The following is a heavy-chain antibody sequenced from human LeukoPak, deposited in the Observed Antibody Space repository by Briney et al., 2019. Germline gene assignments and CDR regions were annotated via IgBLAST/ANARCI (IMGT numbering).Heavy chain of an antibody. V-gene: IGHV3-23*01. CDR3: AQGPYEDVLSRQAFPHGFHV. Sequence: GGSLRLSCAASGFTFSSYGMSWVRQAPGKGLEWVSAISGSGGSTYYANSVKGRFTISRDNSKNTLYLQMNNLRADDTAEYYCAQGPYEDVLSRQAFPHGFHVWGQGTMVTVSS. D-gene: IGHD3-10*02. CDR1: GFTFSSYG. CDR2: ISGSGGST. J-gene: IGHJ3*01.